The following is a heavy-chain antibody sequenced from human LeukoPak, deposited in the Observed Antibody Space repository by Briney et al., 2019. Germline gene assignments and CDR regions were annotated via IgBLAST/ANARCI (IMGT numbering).Heavy chain of an antibody. D-gene: IGHD2-15*01. CDR1: GGPISSYY. V-gene: IGHV4-59*01. CDR3: ARVYCTGGSCHWFDP. J-gene: IGHJ5*02. CDR2: IYYSGST. Sequence: SETLSLTCTVSGGPISSYYWSWIRQPPGKGLEWIGYIYYSGSTNYSPSLKSRVIISVDTSKNQFSLKLSSVTSADTAVYFCARVYCTGGSCHWFDPWGQGTLVTVSS.